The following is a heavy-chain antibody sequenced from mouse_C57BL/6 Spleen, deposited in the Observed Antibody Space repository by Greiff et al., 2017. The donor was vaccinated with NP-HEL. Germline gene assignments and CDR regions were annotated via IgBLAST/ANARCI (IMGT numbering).Heavy chain of an antibody. CDR1: GFTFSDFY. V-gene: IGHV7-1*01. CDR3: ARDAYGSRYFDV. J-gene: IGHJ1*03. CDR2: SRNKANDYTT. D-gene: IGHD1-1*01. Sequence: DVKLVESGGGLVQSGRSLRLSCATSGFTFSDFYMEWVRQAPGKGLEWIAASRNKANDYTTEYSASVKGRFIVSRDTSQSILYLQMNALRAEDTAIYYCARDAYGSRYFDVWGTGTTVTVSS.